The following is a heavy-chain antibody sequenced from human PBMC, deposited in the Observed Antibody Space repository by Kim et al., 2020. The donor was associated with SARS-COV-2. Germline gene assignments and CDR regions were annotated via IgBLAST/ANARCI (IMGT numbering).Heavy chain of an antibody. CDR2: ISYDGSNK. J-gene: IGHJ4*02. Sequence: GGSLRLSCAASGFTFSSYAMHWVRQAPGEGLEWVAVISYDGSNKYYADPVKGRFTISRDNSKNTLYLQMNSLRAEDTAVYYCARESNSGGMDYWGQGTLVTVSS. CDR3: ARESNSGGMDY. CDR1: GFTFSSYA. V-gene: IGHV3-30*04. D-gene: IGHD1-26*01.